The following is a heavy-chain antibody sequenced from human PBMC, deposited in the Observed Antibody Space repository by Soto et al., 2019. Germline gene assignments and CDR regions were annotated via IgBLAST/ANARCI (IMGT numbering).Heavy chain of an antibody. CDR3: ARNADFWSGYYTGSFDY. D-gene: IGHD3-3*01. V-gene: IGHV1-18*01. Sequence: EASVKVSCKASGYTFTSYGISWVRQAPGQGLEWMGWISAYNGNTNYAQKLQGRVTMTTDTSTSTAYMELRSLRSDDTAVYYCARNADFWSGYYTGSFDYWGQGTLVTVSS. CDR2: ISAYNGNT. J-gene: IGHJ4*02. CDR1: GYTFTSYG.